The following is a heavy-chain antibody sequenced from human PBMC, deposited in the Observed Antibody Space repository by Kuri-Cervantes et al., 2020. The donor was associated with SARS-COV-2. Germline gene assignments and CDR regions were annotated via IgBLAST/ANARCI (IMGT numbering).Heavy chain of an antibody. CDR1: GYSFTSYW. CDR2: IYPGDSDT. CDR3: ARLNGSWYPHYFDY. Sequence: GGSLRLSCKGSGYSFTSYWIGWVRQMPGKGLEWMGIIYPGDSDTRYSPSFQGQVTISADKSISTAYLQWSSLKASDTAMYYCARLNGSWYPHYFDYWGQGTLVTVSS. D-gene: IGHD6-13*01. J-gene: IGHJ4*02. V-gene: IGHV5-51*01.